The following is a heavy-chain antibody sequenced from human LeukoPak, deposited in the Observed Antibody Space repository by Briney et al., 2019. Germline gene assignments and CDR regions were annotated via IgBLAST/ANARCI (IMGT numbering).Heavy chain of an antibody. D-gene: IGHD6-19*01. Sequence: SETLSLTCTVSGGSISSYYWSWIRQPPGKGLEWIGYIYYSGSTNYNPSLKSRVTISVDTSKNQFSLKLSSVTAADTAVYYCARLTSSGWYMGYWGQGTLVTVSS. CDR2: IYYSGST. CDR3: ARLTSSGWYMGY. J-gene: IGHJ4*02. V-gene: IGHV4-59*01. CDR1: GGSISSYY.